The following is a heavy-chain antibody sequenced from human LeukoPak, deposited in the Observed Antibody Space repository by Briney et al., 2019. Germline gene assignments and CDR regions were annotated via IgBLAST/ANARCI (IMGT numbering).Heavy chain of an antibody. J-gene: IGHJ5*02. Sequence: GESLRLSCAASGFTFSTYAMSWVRQAPGKGLEWVSAISGSGGSTYYADSVKGRFTISRDNSKNTLYVQMNSLRAEDTAVYYCAKLLFRGVGSWFDPWGQGTLVTVSS. D-gene: IGHD3-10*01. CDR3: AKLLFRGVGSWFDP. CDR2: ISGSGGST. V-gene: IGHV3-23*01. CDR1: GFTFSTYA.